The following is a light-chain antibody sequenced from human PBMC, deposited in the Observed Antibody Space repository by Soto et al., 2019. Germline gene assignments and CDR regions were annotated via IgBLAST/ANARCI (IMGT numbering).Light chain of an antibody. Sequence: QSVLTQPPSASGTPGQRVTISCSGSSSNIGSNTVNWYQQLPGTAPKLLIYSNNQRPSGVPDRFSGSKSGTSASLAINGLQSDDEADYYCAAWDDSLNGQVFGGGTKLTVL. CDR3: AAWDDSLNGQV. CDR2: SNN. CDR1: SSNIGSNT. V-gene: IGLV1-44*01. J-gene: IGLJ2*01.